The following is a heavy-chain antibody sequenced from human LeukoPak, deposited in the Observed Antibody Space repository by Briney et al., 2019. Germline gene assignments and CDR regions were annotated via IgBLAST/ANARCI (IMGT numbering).Heavy chain of an antibody. D-gene: IGHD3-16*02. CDR3: ARLTPTYDYVWGSYRYTRHFDY. CDR1: GFSLSTSGVG. J-gene: IGHJ4*02. CDR2: IYWDDDK. Sequence: SGPTLVNPTQTLTLACTFSGFSLSTSGVGVGWIRQPPGKALEWLALIYWDDDKRYSPSLKSRLTITKDTSKNQVVLTMTNMDPVDTATYYCARLTPTYDYVWGSYRYTRHFDYWGQGTLVTVSS. V-gene: IGHV2-5*02.